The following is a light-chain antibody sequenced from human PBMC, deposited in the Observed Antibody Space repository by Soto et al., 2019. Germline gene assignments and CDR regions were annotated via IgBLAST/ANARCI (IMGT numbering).Light chain of an antibody. J-gene: IGKJ5*01. CDR2: GAS. CDR3: QQYNYWPIT. V-gene: IGKV3-15*01. Sequence: MTQSPSTLSVSPGERVTLSCRSSQSVADNLAWFQQKPGQGPRLLIYGASTRATGIPARFSGSGSETDFNLTVSSLRSEDSAVYYCQQYNYWPITFGQGTRLEIK. CDR1: QSVADN.